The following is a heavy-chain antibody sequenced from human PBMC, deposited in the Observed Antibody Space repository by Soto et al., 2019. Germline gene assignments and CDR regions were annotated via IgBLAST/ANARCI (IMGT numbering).Heavy chain of an antibody. Sequence: GASVKVSCKASGYTFTGYYMHWVLQAPGQGLEWMGWINPNSGGTNYAQKFQGRVTMTRDTSISTAYMGLSRLRAEDTAVYYCARVSWREKYGMDVWGQGTTVTVSS. V-gene: IGHV1-2*02. J-gene: IGHJ6*02. CDR3: ARVSWREKYGMDV. CDR2: INPNSGGT. CDR1: GYTFTGYY.